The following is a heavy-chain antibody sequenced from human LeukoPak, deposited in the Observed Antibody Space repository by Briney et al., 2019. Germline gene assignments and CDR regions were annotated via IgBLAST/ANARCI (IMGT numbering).Heavy chain of an antibody. V-gene: IGHV3-21*01. J-gene: IGHJ3*02. CDR2: ISSSSSYI. Sequence: PGGSLRLSCAASGFTFSSYSMNWVRQAPGKGLEWVSSISSSSSYIYYADSVKGRFTISRDNAKNSLYLQMNSLRAEDTAVYYCARSRGGYSPDAFDIWGQGTMVTVSS. CDR1: GFTFSSYS. D-gene: IGHD3-10*01. CDR3: ARSRGGYSPDAFDI.